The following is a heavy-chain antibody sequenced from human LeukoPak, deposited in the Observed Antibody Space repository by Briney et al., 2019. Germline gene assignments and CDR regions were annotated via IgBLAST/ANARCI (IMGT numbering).Heavy chain of an antibody. Sequence: SETLSLTCTVSGGSISSGGYYWSWIRQHPGKGLEWIGYTYYSGSTHYNPSLKSRVTISADTSKNQFSLKLSSVTAADTAVYYCARARSAAGNFDYWGQGTLVTVSS. D-gene: IGHD6-13*01. V-gene: IGHV4-31*03. CDR2: TYYSGST. J-gene: IGHJ4*02. CDR3: ARARSAAGNFDY. CDR1: GGSISSGGYY.